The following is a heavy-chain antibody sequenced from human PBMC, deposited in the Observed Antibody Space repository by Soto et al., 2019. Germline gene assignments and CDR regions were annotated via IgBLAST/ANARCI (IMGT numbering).Heavy chain of an antibody. J-gene: IGHJ4*02. V-gene: IGHV1-3*01. D-gene: IGHD5-18*01. CDR1: GYTFTSYA. CDR2: INAGNGNT. Sequence: QVQLVQSGAEVKKPGASVKVSCKASGYTFTSYAMHWVRQAPGQRLEWMGWINAGNGNTKYSQKFQGRVTITRDTSASTAYMELSSLRSEDTAVYYCARAADTAMVLYYFDYWGQGTLVTVSS. CDR3: ARAADTAMVLYYFDY.